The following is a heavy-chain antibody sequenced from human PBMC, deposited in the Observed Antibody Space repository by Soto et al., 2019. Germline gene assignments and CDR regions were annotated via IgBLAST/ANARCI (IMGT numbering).Heavy chain of an antibody. CDR1: GFSLSTSGVG. J-gene: IGHJ2*01. Sequence: QITLKESGPPLVKPTQTLTLTCTFSGFSLSTSGVGVGWIRQPPGKALEWLALIYWDDDKRYSPSLKSRLTITKDTSKNQVVLTMTNMDPVDTATYYCAHGTGPHWYFDLWGRGTLVTVSS. CDR3: AHGTGPHWYFDL. V-gene: IGHV2-5*02. D-gene: IGHD3-10*01. CDR2: IYWDDDK.